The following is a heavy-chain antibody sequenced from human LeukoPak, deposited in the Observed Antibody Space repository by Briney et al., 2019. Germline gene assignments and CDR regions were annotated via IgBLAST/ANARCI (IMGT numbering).Heavy chain of an antibody. CDR2: INSDGSST. CDR1: GFTFSSYW. CDR3: ARGGDGYNYGYDY. J-gene: IGHJ4*02. D-gene: IGHD5-18*01. V-gene: IGHV3-74*01. Sequence: GGSLRLSCAASGFTFSSYWMHWVRQGPGKGLVWVSRINSDGSSTDYADSVKDRFTISRDNAKNTLYLQMNSLRAEDTAVYYCARGGDGYNYGYDYWGQGTLVTVSS.